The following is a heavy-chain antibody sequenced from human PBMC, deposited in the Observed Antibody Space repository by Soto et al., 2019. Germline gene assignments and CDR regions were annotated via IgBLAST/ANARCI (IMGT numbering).Heavy chain of an antibody. J-gene: IGHJ4*02. CDR1: GFTFSSYA. Sequence: PGGSLRLSCAASGFTFSSYAMSWVRQAPGKGLEWVSAISGSGGSTYYADSVKGRFTISRDNSKNTLYLQMNSLRAEDTAVYYCARTRDDDFWSGYYRTFDYWGQGTLVPVSS. V-gene: IGHV3-23*01. CDR3: ARTRDDDFWSGYYRTFDY. CDR2: ISGSGGST. D-gene: IGHD3-3*01.